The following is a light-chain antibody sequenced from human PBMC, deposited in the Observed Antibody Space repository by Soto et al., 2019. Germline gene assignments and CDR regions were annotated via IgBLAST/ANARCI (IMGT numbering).Light chain of an antibody. CDR3: SSDTANTVVV. V-gene: IGLV2-14*01. Sequence: QSALTQPASVSGSPGQSITISCTGTSSDVGTYNYVSWYQHHPGKAPKLMIFEVSNRPSGVASRFSGSKSGNAASLTIAGLQTEDEADYYWSSDTANTVVVFGGGTKLTVL. CDR2: EVS. J-gene: IGLJ2*01. CDR1: SSDVGTYNY.